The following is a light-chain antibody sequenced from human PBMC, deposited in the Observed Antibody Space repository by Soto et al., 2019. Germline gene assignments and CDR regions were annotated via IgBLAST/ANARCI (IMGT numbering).Light chain of an antibody. CDR2: ASM. CDR1: GSNIGAGYD. J-gene: IGLJ2*01. V-gene: IGLV1-40*01. CDR3: LSYDNSLSGVL. Sequence: QSVLTQSPSVSGAPGQRVTISCTGSGSNIGAGYDVHWYHHLPGAAPRLLIYASMNRSSGVPDRFSGSKSGTSASLDITGLQAEDEGDYYCLSYDNSLSGVLFGGGTKVTVL.